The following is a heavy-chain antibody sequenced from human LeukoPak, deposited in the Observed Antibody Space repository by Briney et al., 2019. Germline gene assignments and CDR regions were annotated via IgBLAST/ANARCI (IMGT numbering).Heavy chain of an antibody. V-gene: IGHV1-18*01. Sequence: ASVKVSCKASGYTLTSYGISWVRQAPGQGLEWMGWISADNGNTNYAQKLQGRVTVTTDTSTSTAYMELRSLRSDDTAVYYCAREFSGRYPPSYFDYWGRGTLVTVSS. CDR1: GYTLTSYG. CDR3: AREFSGRYPPSYFDY. J-gene: IGHJ4*02. CDR2: ISADNGNT. D-gene: IGHD1-26*01.